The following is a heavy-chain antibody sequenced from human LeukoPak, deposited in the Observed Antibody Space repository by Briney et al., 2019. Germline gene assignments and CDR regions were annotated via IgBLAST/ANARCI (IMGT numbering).Heavy chain of an antibody. CDR3: ARANQQLSDLDY. J-gene: IGHJ4*02. CDR1: GGSISSYH. CDR2: IYYSGSA. V-gene: IGHV4-59*01. D-gene: IGHD6-13*01. Sequence: KPSETLSLTCTVSGGSISSYHWSWIRQPPGKGLEWIGYIYYSGSANYNPSLKSRVTISVDTSKNQFSLKLTSVTAADTAVYYCARANQQLSDLDYWGQGTLVTVSS.